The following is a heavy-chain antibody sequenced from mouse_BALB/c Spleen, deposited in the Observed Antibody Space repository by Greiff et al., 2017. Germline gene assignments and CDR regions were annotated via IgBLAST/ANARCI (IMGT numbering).Heavy chain of an antibody. V-gene: IGHV5-4*02. CDR2: ISDGGSYT. J-gene: IGHJ4*01. D-gene: IGHD1-2*01. CDR1: GFTFSDYY. CDR3: ARDQTTASYYAMDY. Sequence: EVMLVESGGGLVKPGGSLKLSCAASGFTFSDYYMYWVRQTPEKRLEWVATISDGGSYTYYPDSVKGRFTISRDNAKNNLYLQMSSLKSEDTAMYYCARDQTTASYYAMDYWGQGTSVTVSS.